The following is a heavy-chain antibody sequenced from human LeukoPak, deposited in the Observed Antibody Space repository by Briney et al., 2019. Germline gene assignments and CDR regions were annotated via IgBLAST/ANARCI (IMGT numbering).Heavy chain of an antibody. D-gene: IGHD3-22*01. J-gene: IGHJ4*02. Sequence: GRSLRLSCAASGFTFSSYAMHWVRQAPGKGLEWVAVISYDGSNKYYADSVKGRFTISRDNSKNTLYLQMNSLRAEDTAVYYCARVWSYYYVSSGYLDYWGQGTLVTVSS. CDR3: ARVWSYYYVSSGYLDY. CDR2: ISYDGSNK. V-gene: IGHV3-30-3*01. CDR1: GFTFSSYA.